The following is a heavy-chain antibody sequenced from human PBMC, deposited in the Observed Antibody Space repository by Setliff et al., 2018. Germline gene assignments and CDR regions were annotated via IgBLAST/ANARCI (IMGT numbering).Heavy chain of an antibody. CDR1: GFTFSSYW. CDR3: ARDPGYSNPTVGFSYGLDV. J-gene: IGHJ6*02. V-gene: IGHV3-7*01. D-gene: IGHD4-4*01. CDR2: IKQDGSEK. Sequence: PGGSLRLSCAASGFTFSSYWMSWVRQAPGKGLEWVANIKQDGSEKYYADSVKGRFTISRDNAKNTVYLHMSSLTAEDTAVYFCARDPGYSNPTVGFSYGLDVWGQGTTVTVS.